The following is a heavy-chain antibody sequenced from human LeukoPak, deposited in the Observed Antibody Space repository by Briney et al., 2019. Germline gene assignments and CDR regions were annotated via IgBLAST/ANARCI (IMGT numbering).Heavy chain of an antibody. Sequence: GGSLRLSCTASGFTFSSYGMHWVRQAPGRGLEWVAAIQYDGSIEYYADSVKGRFTISRDQSKNTLFLQMNSLGAEDTAVYYCARDAVDTANAVWGQGTTVTVSS. CDR3: ARDAVDTANAV. CDR2: IQYDGSIE. J-gene: IGHJ6*02. D-gene: IGHD5-18*01. V-gene: IGHV3-33*01. CDR1: GFTFSSYG.